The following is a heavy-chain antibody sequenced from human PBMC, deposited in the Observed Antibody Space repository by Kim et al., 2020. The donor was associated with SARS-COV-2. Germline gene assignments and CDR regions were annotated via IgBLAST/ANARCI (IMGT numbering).Heavy chain of an antibody. CDR2: TYYRSKWFN. CDR1: GDSVSSNSAI. J-gene: IGHJ4*02. Sequence: SQTLSLTCAISGDSVSSNSAIWTWIRQSPLRGLEWLGRTYYRSKWFNDYAPSLKSRITIKPDTSTNQVSLQLTSVTPEDTAVYYCARGKFFDYWGQGTLVTVSS. CDR3: ARGKFFDY. V-gene: IGHV6-1*01.